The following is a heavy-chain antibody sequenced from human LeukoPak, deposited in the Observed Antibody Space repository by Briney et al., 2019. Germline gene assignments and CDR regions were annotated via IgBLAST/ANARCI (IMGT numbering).Heavy chain of an antibody. CDR2: ISYDGSNK. J-gene: IGHJ3*02. CDR1: GFTFSSYS. D-gene: IGHD3-22*01. Sequence: GGSLRLSCAASGFTFSSYSMNWVRQAPGKGLEWVAVISYDGSNKYYADSVKGRFTISRDNSKNTLYLQMNSLRAEDTAVYYCARTIYDSSGYSFAFDIWGQGTMVTVSS. V-gene: IGHV3-30*03. CDR3: ARTIYDSSGYSFAFDI.